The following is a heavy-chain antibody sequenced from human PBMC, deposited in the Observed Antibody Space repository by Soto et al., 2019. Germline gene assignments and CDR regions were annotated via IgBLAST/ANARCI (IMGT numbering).Heavy chain of an antibody. J-gene: IGHJ5*02. CDR2: INPTRGGT. CDR3: ARVTLARSPHSNNWSDP. Sequence: GASVKVSCKASGYTFTGYYMHWVRQAPGQGLEWMGWINPTRGGTNYAQKFQGRVTMNRDTSISTAYMELSRLRSDDTAVYYCARVTLARSPHSNNWSDPWGQGTLVTVSS. V-gene: IGHV1-2*02. D-gene: IGHD1-26*01. CDR1: GYTFTGYY.